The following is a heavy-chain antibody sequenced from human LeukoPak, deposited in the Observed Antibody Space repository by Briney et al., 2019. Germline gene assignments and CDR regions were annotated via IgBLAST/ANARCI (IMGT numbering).Heavy chain of an antibody. D-gene: IGHD1-26*01. CDR3: ARDYRHGSYFDY. V-gene: IGHV3-21*01. CDR2: ISSGSTYI. CDR1: GFTFSTYN. J-gene: IGHJ4*02. Sequence: PGGSLRLSCAASGFTFSTYNMNWVRRTPGKGLEWVSSISSGSTYIYYADSVKGRFTISRDNAKNSLYLQMDSLRAEDTAVYYCARDYRHGSYFDYWGQGILVTVSS.